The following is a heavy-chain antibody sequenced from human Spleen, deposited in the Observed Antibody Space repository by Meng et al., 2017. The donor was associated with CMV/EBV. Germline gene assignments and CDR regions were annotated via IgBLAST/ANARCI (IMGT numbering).Heavy chain of an antibody. CDR3: ASGGY. D-gene: IGHD3-16*01. J-gene: IGHJ4*02. V-gene: IGHV3-23*03. CDR2: IYSGANST. Sequence: PGGSLIFSCAVSGFTFSNYAMNWVRQAPGKGLEWVSVIYSGANSTYYADSVRGRFSISRDNFKSTLYLQMNSLRREDTAVYYCASGGYWGQGTLVTVSS. CDR1: GFTFSNYA.